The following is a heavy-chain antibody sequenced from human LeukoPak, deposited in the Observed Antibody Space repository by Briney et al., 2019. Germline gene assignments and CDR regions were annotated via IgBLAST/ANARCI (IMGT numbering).Heavy chain of an antibody. CDR2: IYTSGRT. J-gene: IGHJ3*02. V-gene: IGHV4-4*07. Sequence: SETLSLTCTVSGGSISSYYWSWIRQLAGKGLEWIGRIYTSGRTNYNPSLKSRVTISVDTSKNQFSLKLSSVTAADAAVYYCARESYYGSGSYYYDAFDIWGQGTMVTVSS. CDR1: GGSISSYY. CDR3: ARESYYGSGSYYYDAFDI. D-gene: IGHD3-10*01.